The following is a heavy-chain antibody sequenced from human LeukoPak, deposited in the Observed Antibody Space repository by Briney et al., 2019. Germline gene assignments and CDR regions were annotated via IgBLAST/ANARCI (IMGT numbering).Heavy chain of an antibody. J-gene: IGHJ4*02. Sequence: GGSLRLSCAASGFTFSSYAMSWVRQAPGKGLEWVSAISGSGGSTYYADSVKGRFTISRDNSKNTQYLQMNSLRAEDTAVYYCAKVGVLLWFGESYYFDYWGQGTLVTVSS. CDR3: AKVGVLLWFGESYYFDY. D-gene: IGHD3-10*01. CDR1: GFTFSSYA. CDR2: ISGSGGST. V-gene: IGHV3-23*01.